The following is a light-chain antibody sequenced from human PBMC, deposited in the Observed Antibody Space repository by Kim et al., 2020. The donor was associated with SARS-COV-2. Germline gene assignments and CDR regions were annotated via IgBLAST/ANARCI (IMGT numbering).Light chain of an antibody. CDR2: AAS. V-gene: IGKV1-27*01. CDR1: RAISHY. CDR3: QKYDSAPWT. J-gene: IGKJ1*01. Sequence: DIQMTQSPSSLSASVGDGVTITCRASRAISHYLAWYQQKPGRAPKVLVYAASTLQSGVPSRFSGTRSGTDFTLTISSLQPEDVGTYYCQKYDSAPWTFGQGTKVDIK.